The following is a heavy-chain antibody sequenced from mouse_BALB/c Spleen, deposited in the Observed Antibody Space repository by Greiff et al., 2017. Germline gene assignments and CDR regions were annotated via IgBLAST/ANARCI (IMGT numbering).Heavy chain of an antibody. J-gene: IGHJ2*01. CDR1: GYTFTSYW. V-gene: IGHV1-7*01. CDR3: ARSYYGSSRY. D-gene: IGHD1-1*01. Sequence: QVQLKQSGAELAKPGASVKMSCKASGYTFTSYWMHWVKQRPGQGLEWIGYINPSTGYTEYNQKFKDKATLTADKSSSTAYMQLSSLTSEDSAVYYCARSYYGSSRYWGQGTTLTVSS. CDR2: INPSTGYT.